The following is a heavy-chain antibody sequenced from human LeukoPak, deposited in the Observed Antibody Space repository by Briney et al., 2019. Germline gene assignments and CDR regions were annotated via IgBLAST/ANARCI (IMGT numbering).Heavy chain of an antibody. CDR3: ARGGMAATVDY. CDR2: IIPILGIA. Sequence: ASVQVSCKASGGTFSSYAISWVRQAPGQGLEWMGRIIPILGIANYAQKFQGRVTITADKSTSTAYMELSSLRSEDTAVYYCARGGMAATVDYWGQGTLVTVSS. D-gene: IGHD6-13*01. V-gene: IGHV1-69*04. J-gene: IGHJ4*02. CDR1: GGTFSSYA.